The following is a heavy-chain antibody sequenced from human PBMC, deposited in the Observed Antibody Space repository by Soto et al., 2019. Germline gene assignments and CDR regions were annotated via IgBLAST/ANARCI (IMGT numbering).Heavy chain of an antibody. CDR1: GFTFGTYS. J-gene: IGHJ6*02. V-gene: IGHV3-48*02. CDR3: ARLYYDYV. CDR2: ISYDSDTI. D-gene: IGHD3-3*01. Sequence: VGSLRLSCAGSGFTFGTYSMNWVRQAAGKGLEWIAYISYDSDTIQYADSVKGRFTISRDNAKNSLYLQMNSLRDEDTAVYYCARLYYDYVWGQGTTVTVSS.